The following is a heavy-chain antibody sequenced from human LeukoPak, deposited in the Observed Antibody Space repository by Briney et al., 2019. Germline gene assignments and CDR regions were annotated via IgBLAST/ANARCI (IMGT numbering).Heavy chain of an antibody. CDR2: IYYSGST. V-gene: IGHV4-39*01. D-gene: IGHD5-18*01. CDR1: GGSISSSSYY. J-gene: IGHJ5*02. Sequence: KPSETLSLTCTVSGGSISSSSYYWGWIRQPPGKGLEWIGSIYYSGSTYYNPSLKSRVAISVDTSKNQFSLKLSSVTAADTAVYYCARLGDTSMVASYSWFGPWGRGSLVIVSS. CDR3: ARLGDTSMVASYSWFGP.